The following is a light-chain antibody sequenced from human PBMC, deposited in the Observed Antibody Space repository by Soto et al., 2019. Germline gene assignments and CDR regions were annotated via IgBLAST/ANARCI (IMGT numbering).Light chain of an antibody. CDR2: EGS. J-gene: IGLJ2*01. CDR3: CSYAGSSNDVV. Sequence: QSVLTQPASVSGSPGQSITISCTGTSSDVGSYNLVSWYQQHPGKAPKLMIYEGSKRPSGVSNRFSGSKSGNTASLTISGLQAEDEADYYCCSYAGSSNDVVFGGGTKVTVL. V-gene: IGLV2-23*01. CDR1: SSDVGSYNL.